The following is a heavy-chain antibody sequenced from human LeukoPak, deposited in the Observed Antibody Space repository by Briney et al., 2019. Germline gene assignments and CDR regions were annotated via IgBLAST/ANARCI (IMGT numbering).Heavy chain of an antibody. V-gene: IGHV3-48*03. CDR1: GFTFSSSE. Sequence: PGGSLRLSCAPSGFTFSSSEMNWVRQAPGKGLEWVSYISNSGCTIYYADSVRGRFTISRDNAKNSLYLQMSSLRAADTPVTYRARTRGNARPSWFSAIWGRGTLVTVSS. CDR2: ISNSGCTI. J-gene: IGHJ2*01. D-gene: IGHD3-10*01. CDR3: ARTRGNARPSWFSAI.